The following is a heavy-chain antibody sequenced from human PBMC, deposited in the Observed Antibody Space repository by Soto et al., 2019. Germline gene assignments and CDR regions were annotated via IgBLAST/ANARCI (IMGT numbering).Heavy chain of an antibody. CDR2: IYPGDSDT. CDR3: ARQGPGVYYDNSDYCYYGMDV. J-gene: IGHJ6*02. D-gene: IGHD3-22*01. V-gene: IGHV5-51*07. Sequence: GESLKIGCKGSGYSFTVDWIGWVHQMPGKGRGWMGIIYPGDSDTRYSPSFQGQVTISADKSISTAYLQWSSLKASDTAMYYCARQGPGVYYDNSDYCYYGMDVWGQGTTVTVSS. CDR1: GYSFTVDW.